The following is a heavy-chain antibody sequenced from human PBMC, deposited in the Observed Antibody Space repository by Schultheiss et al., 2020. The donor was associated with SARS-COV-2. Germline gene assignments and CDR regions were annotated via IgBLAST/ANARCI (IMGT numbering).Heavy chain of an antibody. V-gene: IGHV3-23*01. CDR3: AKLVLDEYYDYVWGSYRENYYFDY. D-gene: IGHD3-16*02. CDR1: GFTFSSYA. J-gene: IGHJ4*02. Sequence: GGSLRLSCAASGFTFSSYAMSWVRQAPGKGLEWVSAISGSGGSTYYADSVKGRFTISRDNSKNTLYLQMNSLRAEDTAVYYCAKLVLDEYYDYVWGSYRENYYFDYWGQGTLVTVSS. CDR2: ISGSGGST.